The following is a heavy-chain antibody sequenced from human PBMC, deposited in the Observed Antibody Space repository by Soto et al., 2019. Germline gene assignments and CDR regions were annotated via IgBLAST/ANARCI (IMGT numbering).Heavy chain of an antibody. CDR1: GGSISGSNW. J-gene: IGHJ4*02. CDR2: IYHSGST. CDR3: ARVPRGSYWRGFDY. D-gene: IGHD1-26*01. Sequence: SETLSLTCAVSGGSISGSNWWSWVRQPPGKGLEWIGEIYHSGSTNYNPSLKSRVTISVDKSKNQFSLKLSSVTAADTAVYYCARVPRGSYWRGFDYRGQGTLVTVSS. V-gene: IGHV4-4*02.